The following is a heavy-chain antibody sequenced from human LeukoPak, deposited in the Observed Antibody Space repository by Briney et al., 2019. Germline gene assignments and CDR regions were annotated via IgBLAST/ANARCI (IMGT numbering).Heavy chain of an antibody. CDR2: IYYYSGST. CDR3: ARWHYDSSGYYLDRYFDY. Sequence: PSETLSLTCTVSGGSISSTTYHWGWIRQPPGKGLEWIGNIYYYSGSTYYNPSLKSRVTISVDTSKNQFSLKLSSVTAADTAVYYCARWHYDSSGYYLDRYFDYWGQGTLVTVSS. V-gene: IGHV4-39*01. J-gene: IGHJ4*02. CDR1: GGSISSTTYH. D-gene: IGHD3-22*01.